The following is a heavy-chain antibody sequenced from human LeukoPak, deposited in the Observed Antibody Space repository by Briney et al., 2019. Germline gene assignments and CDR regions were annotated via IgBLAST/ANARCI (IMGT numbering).Heavy chain of an antibody. D-gene: IGHD4-11*01. CDR2: IYYSGST. CDR3: ARDGRNDYSLGWFDP. CDR1: GGSISSYY. Sequence: SETLSLTCTVFGGSISSYYWSWIRQPPGKGLEWIGYIYYSGSTNYNPSLKSRVTISVDTSKNQFSLKLSSVTAADTAVYYCARDGRNDYSLGWFDPWGQGTLVTVS. V-gene: IGHV4-59*01. J-gene: IGHJ5*02.